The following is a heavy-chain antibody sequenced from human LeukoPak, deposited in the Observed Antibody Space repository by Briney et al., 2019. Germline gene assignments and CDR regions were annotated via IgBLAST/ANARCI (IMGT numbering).Heavy chain of an antibody. V-gene: IGHV1-69*13. J-gene: IGHJ6*04. CDR1: GGTFSSYA. D-gene: IGHD2-2*01. CDR3: ARAPGAPAQLLGTHYYGMDV. Sequence: ASVKVSCKASGGTFSSYAISWVRQAPGQGLEWMGGIIPIFGTANYAQKFQGRVTITADESTSTAYMELSSLRSEDTAVYYCARAPGAPAQLLGTHYYGMDVWGKGTTVTVSS. CDR2: IIPIFGTA.